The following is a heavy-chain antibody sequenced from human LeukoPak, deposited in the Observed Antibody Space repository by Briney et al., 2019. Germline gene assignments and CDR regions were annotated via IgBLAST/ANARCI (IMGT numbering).Heavy chain of an antibody. CDR1: GGSISSYY. J-gene: IGHJ4*02. CDR3: ARDWAGTTGLDY. V-gene: IGHV4-59*01. D-gene: IGHD1-1*01. CDR2: IYYSGST. Sequence: ETLSLTCTVSGGSISSYYWSWIRQPPGKGLDWIGYIYYSGSTNYNPSLKSRVTISVDTSKNQFSLKLSSVTAADKAVYYCARDWAGTTGLDYWGQGTLVTVSS.